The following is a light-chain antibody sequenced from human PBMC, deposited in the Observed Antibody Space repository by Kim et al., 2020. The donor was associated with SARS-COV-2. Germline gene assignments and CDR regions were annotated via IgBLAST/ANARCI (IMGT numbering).Light chain of an antibody. J-gene: IGKJ2*01. CDR2: AAS. Sequence: ASVGDRVTLTCRASQGISSYLAWYQQKPGKAPKLLIYAASTLQSGFPSRFSGSGSGTEFTLPIRSLQPEDFATYYCQQINSYPMYTFGQGTKLEI. V-gene: IGKV1-9*01. CDR1: QGISSY. CDR3: QQINSYPMYT.